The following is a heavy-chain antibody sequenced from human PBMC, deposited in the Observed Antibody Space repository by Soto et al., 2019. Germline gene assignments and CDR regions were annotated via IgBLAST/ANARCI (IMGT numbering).Heavy chain of an antibody. Sequence: PGGSLRLSCAASGFTVSSNYMSWVRQAPGKGLEWVSVIYSCGSTYYADSVKGRFTISRDNSKNTLYLQMNSLRAEDTAVYYCARVKPPTYDFCPPSLRLHWFDPWGQGTLVTVSS. D-gene: IGHD3-3*01. V-gene: IGHV3-66*03. J-gene: IGHJ5*02. CDR3: ARVKPPTYDFCPPSLRLHWFDP. CDR2: IYSCGST. CDR1: GFTVSSNY.